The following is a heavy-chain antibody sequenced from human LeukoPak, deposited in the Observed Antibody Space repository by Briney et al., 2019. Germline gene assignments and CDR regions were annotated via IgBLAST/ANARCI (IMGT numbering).Heavy chain of an antibody. CDR2: IIPIFGTA. CDR1: GGTFSSYA. D-gene: IGHD2-2*01. V-gene: IGHV1-69*13. CDR3: ARAAVVPAAPTPPYYYYMDV. J-gene: IGHJ6*03. Sequence: GASVKVSCKASGGTFSSYAISWVRQAPGQGLEWMGGIIPIFGTANYAQKFQGRVTITADESTSTAYMELSSLRSEDTAVYYCARAAVVPAAPTPPYYYYMDVWGKGTTVTVSS.